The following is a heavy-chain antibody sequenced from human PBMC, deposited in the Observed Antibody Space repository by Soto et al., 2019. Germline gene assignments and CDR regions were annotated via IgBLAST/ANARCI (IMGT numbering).Heavy chain of an antibody. CDR1: GFTFSSYS. Sequence: NPGGSLRLSCAASGFTFSSYSMNWVRQAPGKGLEWVSSISSSSYIYYADSVKGRFTISRDNAKNSLYLQMNSLRAEDTAVYYCASLGAAAGLDAFDIWGQGTMVTVSS. V-gene: IGHV3-21*01. CDR2: ISSSSYI. CDR3: ASLGAAAGLDAFDI. J-gene: IGHJ3*02. D-gene: IGHD6-13*01.